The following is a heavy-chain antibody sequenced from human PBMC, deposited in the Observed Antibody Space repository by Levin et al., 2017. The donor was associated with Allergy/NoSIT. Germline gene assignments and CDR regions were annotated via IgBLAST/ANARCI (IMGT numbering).Heavy chain of an antibody. Sequence: GGSLRLSCKASGGAFSSYSISWVRQAPGQGLEWMGGIIPIFGTTDYAQKFQGRVTITADESTRTAYMELRSLIFDDTAVYYCAKDGGGPGYNWFDPWGQGTLVTVSS. J-gene: IGHJ5*02. D-gene: IGHD4-23*01. CDR3: AKDGGGPGYNWFDP. CDR1: GGAFSSYS. CDR2: IIPIFGTT. V-gene: IGHV1-69*01.